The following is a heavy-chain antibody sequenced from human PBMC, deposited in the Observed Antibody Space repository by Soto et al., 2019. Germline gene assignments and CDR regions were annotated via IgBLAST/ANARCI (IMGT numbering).Heavy chain of an antibody. D-gene: IGHD2-2*01. Sequence: DVQLVESGGGLVQPGRSLRLSCAASGFTFDDYAMHWVRQAPGKGLEWVSGISWNSGSIGYADSVKGRFTISRDNAKNSLYLQMNSLRAEDTALYYCAKAHCSSTSCYFDYWGQGTLVTVSS. CDR3: AKAHCSSTSCYFDY. CDR1: GFTFDDYA. V-gene: IGHV3-9*01. J-gene: IGHJ4*02. CDR2: ISWNSGSI.